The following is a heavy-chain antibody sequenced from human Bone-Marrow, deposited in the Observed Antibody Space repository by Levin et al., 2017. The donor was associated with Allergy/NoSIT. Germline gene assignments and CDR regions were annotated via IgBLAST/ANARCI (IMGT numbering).Heavy chain of an antibody. CDR2: ISSTSHFK. CDR1: GINFKTYS. D-gene: IGHD3-22*01. J-gene: IGHJ3*01. Sequence: GGSLRLSCVASGINFKTYSMNWVRQAPGKGLEWVASISSTSHFKYYADSVKGRFIISRDNAKNLLYLQMNSLRAEDTGVYYCSRGKVEFYDSTGYRAGDASELWGQGRMVTVSS. V-gene: IGHV3-21*01. CDR3: SRGKVEFYDSTGYRAGDASEL.